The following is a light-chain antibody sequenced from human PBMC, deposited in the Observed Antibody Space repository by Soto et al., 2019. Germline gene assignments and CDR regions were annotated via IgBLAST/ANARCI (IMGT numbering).Light chain of an antibody. CDR3: SSYTSTNTVV. CDR2: EGS. J-gene: IGLJ2*01. CDR1: SSDVGSYNL. V-gene: IGLV2-14*02. Sequence: QSALTQPASVSGSPGQSITISCTGTSSDVGSYNLVSWYQQHPGKAPKLMIYEGSKRPSGVSNRFSGSKSGNTASLTISGLQAEDEADYYCSSYTSTNTVVFGGGTKLTAL.